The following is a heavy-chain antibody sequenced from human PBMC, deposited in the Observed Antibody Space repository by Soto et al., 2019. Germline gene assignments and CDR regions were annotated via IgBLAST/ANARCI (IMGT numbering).Heavy chain of an antibody. V-gene: IGHV1-2*04. D-gene: IGHD3-16*02. CDR3: GRAGRDSYDSCRCPDAFVT. CDR2: INPTSGDT. J-gene: IGHJ3*02. Sequence: QVRLVQSGAEVKKPGASVTVSCKASGYTFTGYYIHWVRQAPGEGLEWMGWINPTSGDTKYAQNCQGSVAMTRDKSISTAYMERSRLTSDDTSLYDCGRAGRDSYDSCRCPDAFVTGGQGTMVTVSS. CDR1: GYTFTGYY.